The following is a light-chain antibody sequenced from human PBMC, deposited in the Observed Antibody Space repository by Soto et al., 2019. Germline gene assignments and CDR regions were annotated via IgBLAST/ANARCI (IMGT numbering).Light chain of an antibody. Sequence: IQLTQSPSSLSASVGDRVAITCRASEGISSYLAWYQEKPGKVPKLLIDTASTLQNGVPSRFSCSGSGTDFTLTISSLQPEDFATYYCLQLKRYPLTFGGGTRVEIK. V-gene: IGKV1-9*01. CDR3: LQLKRYPLT. J-gene: IGKJ4*01. CDR2: TAS. CDR1: EGISSY.